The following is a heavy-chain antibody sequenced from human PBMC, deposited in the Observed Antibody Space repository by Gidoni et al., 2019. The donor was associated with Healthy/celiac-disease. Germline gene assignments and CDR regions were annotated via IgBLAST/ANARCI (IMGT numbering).Heavy chain of an antibody. CDR1: GGSISSYY. CDR2: LYTSGST. CDR3: ARIHDLYCGGDCLDY. V-gene: IGHV4-4*07. D-gene: IGHD2-21*02. Sequence: QVQLQESGPGLVKPSETLSLTCTVSGGSISSYYWSWIRQPAGKGLEWSGRLYTSGSTNYNPSLKSRVTMSVDTSKNQFSLKLSSVTAADTAVYYCARIHDLYCGGDCLDYWGQGTLVTVSS. J-gene: IGHJ4*02.